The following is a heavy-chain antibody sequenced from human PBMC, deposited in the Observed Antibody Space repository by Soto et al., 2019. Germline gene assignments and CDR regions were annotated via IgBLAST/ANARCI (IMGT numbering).Heavy chain of an antibody. Sequence: EVQLVESGGGLVKPGGSLRLSCAASGFTFSNAWMSWVRQAPGKGLEWVGRIKSKTDGGTTDYAAPVKGRFTISRDDSNNTRYLQMNSLKTEDTAVYYCTTVWGYFHSLYFDYWGQGTLVTVSS. CDR3: TTVWGYFHSLYFDY. J-gene: IGHJ4*02. D-gene: IGHD3-16*01. V-gene: IGHV3-15*01. CDR1: GFTFSNAW. CDR2: IKSKTDGGTT.